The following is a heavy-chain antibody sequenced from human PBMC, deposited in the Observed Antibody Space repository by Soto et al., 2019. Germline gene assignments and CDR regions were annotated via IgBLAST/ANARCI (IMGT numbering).Heavy chain of an antibody. Sequence: QLQLQESGSGLVKPSQTLSLTCAVSGGSISSGGYSWSWIRQPPGKGLEWIGYIYHSGSTYYNPSLKSRVTISLDRSKTQFSLKLSSVTAADTAVYYCAREVVTAISGVIDYWGQGTLVTVSS. D-gene: IGHD2-21*02. CDR2: IYHSGST. CDR1: GGSISSGGYS. CDR3: AREVVTAISGVIDY. V-gene: IGHV4-30-2*01. J-gene: IGHJ4*02.